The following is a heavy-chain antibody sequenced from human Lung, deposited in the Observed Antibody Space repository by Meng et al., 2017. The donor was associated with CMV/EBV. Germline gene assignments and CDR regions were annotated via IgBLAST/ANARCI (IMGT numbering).Heavy chain of an antibody. J-gene: IGHJ4*02. V-gene: IGHV1-8*01. CDR3: ARDVVVPAALTVRIDY. D-gene: IGHD2-2*01. CDR1: GYTFTSYD. CDR2: MNPNSGNT. Sequence: AEVKKPGASVKVSCKASGYTFTSYDINWVRQATGQGLEWMGWMNPNSGNTGYAQKFQGRVTNTRDTSASTAYMELSSLRAEDTAVYYCARDVVVPAALTVRIDYWGQGTLVTVSS.